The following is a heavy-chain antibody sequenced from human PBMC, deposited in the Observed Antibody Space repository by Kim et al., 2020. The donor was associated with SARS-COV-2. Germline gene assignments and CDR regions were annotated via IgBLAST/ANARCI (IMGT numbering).Heavy chain of an antibody. V-gene: IGHV1-3*01. CDR1: GYTFTSYA. CDR2: INAGNGNT. D-gene: IGHD4-17*01. CDR3: AALGGYGDYGRWFDP. J-gene: IGHJ5*02. Sequence: ASVKVSCKASGYTFTSYAMHWVRQAPGQRLEWMGWINAGNGNTKYSQKFQGRVTITRDTSASTAYMELSSLRSEDTAVYYCAALGGYGDYGRWFDPWGQGTLVTVSS.